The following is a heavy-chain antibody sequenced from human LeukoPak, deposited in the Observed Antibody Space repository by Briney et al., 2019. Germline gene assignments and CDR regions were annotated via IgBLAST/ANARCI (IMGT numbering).Heavy chain of an antibody. D-gene: IGHD1-1*01. V-gene: IGHV1-24*01. J-gene: IGHJ6*03. CDR1: GYTLTELS. CDR3: ARVGNDYYYMDV. CDR2: FDPEDGET. Sequence: ASVKVSCKGSGYTLTELSMHWVRQAPGKGLEWMGGFDPEDGETIYAQKFQGRVTITRNTSISTAYMELSSLRSEDTAVYYCARVGNDYYYMDVWGKGTTVTVSS.